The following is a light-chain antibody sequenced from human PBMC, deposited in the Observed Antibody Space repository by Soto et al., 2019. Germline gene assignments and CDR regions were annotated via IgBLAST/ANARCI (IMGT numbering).Light chain of an antibody. CDR1: SSDVGSYNL. CDR3: CSYAGSSTV. V-gene: IGLV2-23*01. Sequence: QSALTQPASVSGSPGQSITISGTGTSSDVGSYNLVSWYQQHPGKAPKLMIYEGSKRPSGVSNRFYGSKSGNTASLTISGLQAEDEADYYCCSYAGSSTVLGGGTKVTVL. J-gene: IGLJ3*02. CDR2: EGS.